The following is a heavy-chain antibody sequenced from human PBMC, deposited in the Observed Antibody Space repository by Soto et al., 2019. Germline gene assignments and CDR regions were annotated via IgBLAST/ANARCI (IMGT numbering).Heavy chain of an antibody. J-gene: IGHJ6*02. Sequence: ASVKVSCKASGYTFTNFGISWVRQAPGQGLEWMGLISAYNGNTNYAQKFQGRVTMTRNTSISTAYMELSSLRSEDTAVYYCSRGRRGYGGNYDYGMDVWGQGTTVTVSS. CDR1: GYTFTNFG. D-gene: IGHD4-17*01. CDR2: ISAYNGNT. V-gene: IGHV1-18*01. CDR3: SRGRRGYGGNYDYGMDV.